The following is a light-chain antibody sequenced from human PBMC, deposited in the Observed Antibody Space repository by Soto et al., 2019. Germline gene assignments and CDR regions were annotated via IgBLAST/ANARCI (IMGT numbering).Light chain of an antibody. J-gene: IGKJ4*01. V-gene: IGKV3-11*01. CDR1: RSVTNNY. Sequence: EIVLTQSPGTLSFFPGERATLSCSASRSVTNNYLTWHQQKPGQTPRLLIYGASDRATGIPARFSGSGSGTAFTLTISSLEPEDFAVYYCQQRCNSPLTFGGGTKVDIK. CDR3: QQRCNSPLT. CDR2: GAS.